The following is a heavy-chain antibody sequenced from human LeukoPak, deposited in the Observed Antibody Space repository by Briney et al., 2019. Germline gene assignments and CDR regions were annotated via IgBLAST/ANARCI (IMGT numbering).Heavy chain of an antibody. D-gene: IGHD2-15*01. J-gene: IGHJ4*02. CDR3: ARDRVCSGGSCYSGFDY. Sequence: GGSLRLSCAASGFTFSDYYMSWIRQAPGKGLEWASYISSSSSYTNYADSVKGRFTISRDNAKNSLYLQMNSLRAEDTAVYYCARDRVCSGGSCYSGFDYWGQGTLVTVFS. CDR2: ISSSSSYT. CDR1: GFTFSDYY. V-gene: IGHV3-11*06.